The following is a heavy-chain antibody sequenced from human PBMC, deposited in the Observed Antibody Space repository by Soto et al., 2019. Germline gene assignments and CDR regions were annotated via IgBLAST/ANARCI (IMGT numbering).Heavy chain of an antibody. D-gene: IGHD3-16*02. J-gene: IGHJ2*01. CDR1: GFPSSTYA. CDR3: TKSDGCGGGACYTGTYYYFDV. V-gene: IGHV3-23*01. CDR2: ISESGHHT. Sequence: DVQLLESGGGLVEPGGSLTLSCAASGFPSSTYALNWVRQAPGKGPEWVSTISESGHHTHYADSVKGQFTISRDKSKNTLSLQMNSLSVDDTAIYYCTKSDGCGGGACYTGTYYYFDVWGRGTLVTVSS.